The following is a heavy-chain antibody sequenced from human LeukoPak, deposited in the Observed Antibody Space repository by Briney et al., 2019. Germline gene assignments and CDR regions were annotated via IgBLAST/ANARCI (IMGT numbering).Heavy chain of an antibody. Sequence: GGSLTLSCATSGFTFNVAWMNWVRQAPGKGLEWVGRSQNTGSGWTTDYGAPVKGRFTILRDDSKRTVYQQMNSLKTEDTAVYYCIRVKSWDTRFYLDSWGQGTLVTVSS. J-gene: IGHJ4*02. CDR3: IRVKSWDTRFYLDS. CDR2: SQNTGSGWTT. CDR1: GFTFNVAW. D-gene: IGHD1-26*01. V-gene: IGHV3-15*01.